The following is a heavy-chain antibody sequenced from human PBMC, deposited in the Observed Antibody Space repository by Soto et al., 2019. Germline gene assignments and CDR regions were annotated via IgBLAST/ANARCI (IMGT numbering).Heavy chain of an antibody. Sequence: GESLKISCKGSGYTFTDYWIGWVRQLPGKGLEWMGIIYPGDSDTRYSPSFQGHVTITADKSTNTAYLQWNTLRASDTAMYYCARDISNFRSYNSAMDVWGQGTTVTV. J-gene: IGHJ6*02. CDR1: GYTFTDYW. CDR2: IYPGDSDT. CDR3: ARDISNFRSYNSAMDV. D-gene: IGHD4-4*01. V-gene: IGHV5-51*01.